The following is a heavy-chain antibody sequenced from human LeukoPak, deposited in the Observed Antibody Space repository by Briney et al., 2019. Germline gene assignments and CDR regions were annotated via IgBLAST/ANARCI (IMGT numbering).Heavy chain of an antibody. CDR1: GFTLSEYG. CDR2: LSYDGRDR. V-gene: IGHV3-30*01. J-gene: IGHJ5*02. Sequence: PGGSLRLSCAASGFTLSEYGIHWVRQAPGKGLEWVAVLSYDGRDRYYADSVNGRFTISRDISSDTVSLQMNSLRVEDTAVYFCARDRINMMVLLHDSGLDLWGQGTLVTVSS. CDR3: ARDRINMMVLLHDSGLDL. D-gene: IGHD6-13*01.